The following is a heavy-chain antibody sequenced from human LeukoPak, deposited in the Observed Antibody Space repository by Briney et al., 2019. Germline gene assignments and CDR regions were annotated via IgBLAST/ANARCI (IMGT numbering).Heavy chain of an antibody. CDR1: GYTFTGYY. Sequence: ASVKVSCKASGYTFTGYYMHWVRQAPGQGLEWMGWINPNSGGTYYAQKFQGRVTMTSDTSISTAYMELSRLRSDNTAVYYCASSLVGATDFDYWGQGTLVTVSS. J-gene: IGHJ4*02. CDR2: INPNSGGT. V-gene: IGHV1-2*02. D-gene: IGHD1-26*01. CDR3: ASSLVGATDFDY.